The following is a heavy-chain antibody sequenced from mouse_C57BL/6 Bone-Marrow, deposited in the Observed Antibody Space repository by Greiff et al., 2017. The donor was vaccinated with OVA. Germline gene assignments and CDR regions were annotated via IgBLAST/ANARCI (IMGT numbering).Heavy chain of an antibody. Sequence: VQLQQSGAELVRPGASVKLSCTASGFNIKDDYMHWVKQRPEQGLEWIGWIDPENGDTEYASKFQGKATITADTSSNTAYLQLSSLTSEDTAGYYCTLYDYDVWFAYWGQGTLVTVSA. CDR3: TLYDYDVWFAY. V-gene: IGHV14-4*01. J-gene: IGHJ3*01. CDR1: GFNIKDDY. D-gene: IGHD2-4*01. CDR2: IDPENGDT.